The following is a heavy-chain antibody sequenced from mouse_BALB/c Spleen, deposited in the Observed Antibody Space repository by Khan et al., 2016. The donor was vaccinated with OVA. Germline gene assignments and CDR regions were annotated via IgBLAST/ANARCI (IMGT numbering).Heavy chain of an antibody. CDR3: TRDRNYYGSSFYFDY. Sequence: EVELVESGGGLVKPGGSLRLSCEASGFTFGSYSMSWVRQTPEKRLEWVATITSGGSYTYYPASVQGRFPISRDNAKNTLYLQMSSLKSEDTAIYYCTRDRNYYGSSFYFDYWGQGTTLTVSS. V-gene: IGHV5-6-4*01. CDR1: GFTFGSYS. J-gene: IGHJ2*01. D-gene: IGHD1-1*01. CDR2: ITSGGSYT.